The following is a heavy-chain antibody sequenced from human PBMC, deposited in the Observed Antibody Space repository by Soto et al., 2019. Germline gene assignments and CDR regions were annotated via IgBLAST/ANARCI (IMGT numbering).Heavy chain of an antibody. J-gene: IGHJ4*02. CDR1: GGTFSSYA. Sequence: SVKVSCKASGGTFSSYAISWVRQAPGQGLEWMGGIIPIFGTANYAQKFQGRVTITADESTSTAYMELSSLRSEDTAVYYCARDVGAAFYFDYWGQGTLVTVSS. D-gene: IGHD1-26*01. V-gene: IGHV1-69*13. CDR2: IIPIFGTA. CDR3: ARDVGAAFYFDY.